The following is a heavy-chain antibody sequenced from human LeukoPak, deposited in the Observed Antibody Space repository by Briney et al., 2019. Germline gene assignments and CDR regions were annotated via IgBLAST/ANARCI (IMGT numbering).Heavy chain of an antibody. Sequence: PGGSLRLSCAASGFTFSSYWMHWVRQAPGEGLVWVSRINTDGSSTSYADSVKGRFTISRDNAKNTLYLQMSSLRAEDTAVYYCARDPNCSSTSCYSYWGQGTLVTVSS. D-gene: IGHD2-2*01. CDR1: GFTFSSYW. CDR2: INTDGSST. J-gene: IGHJ4*02. CDR3: ARDPNCSSTSCYSY. V-gene: IGHV3-74*01.